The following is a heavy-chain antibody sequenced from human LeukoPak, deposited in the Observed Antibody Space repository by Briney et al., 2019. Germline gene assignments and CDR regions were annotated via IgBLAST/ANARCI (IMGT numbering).Heavy chain of an antibody. CDR1: GFTFSSYS. V-gene: IGHV3-48*04. J-gene: IGHJ4*02. CDR2: ISSSGSTI. Sequence: PGGSLRLSCAASGFTFSSYSMNWVRQAPGKGLEWVSYISSSGSTIYYADSVKGRFTISRDNAKNSLYLQMNSLRAEDTAVYYCARSPAPVAGTLGYDYWDQGTLVTVSS. D-gene: IGHD6-19*01. CDR3: ARSPAPVAGTLGYDY.